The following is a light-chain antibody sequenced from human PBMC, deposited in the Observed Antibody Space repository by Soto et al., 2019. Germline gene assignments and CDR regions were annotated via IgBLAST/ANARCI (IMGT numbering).Light chain of an antibody. CDR1: QSISNH. CDR3: QQSYSSPPT. Sequence: IQMTQSQNSLSASLEDRVLITCRASQSISNHLNWYQQKPGKAPKLLIFAASSLQSGVPSRFSGSRSGPDFTLTISSLQPEDFATYYCQQSYSSPPTFGQGTKVDI. V-gene: IGKV1-39*01. CDR2: AAS. J-gene: IGKJ1*01.